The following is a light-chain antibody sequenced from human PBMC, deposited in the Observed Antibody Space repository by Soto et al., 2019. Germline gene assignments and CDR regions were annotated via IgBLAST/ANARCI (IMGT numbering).Light chain of an antibody. CDR3: QQSYSTLFT. CDR2: AAS. Sequence: DIQMTQSPSSLSASVGDRVTITCRACQSISNYLNWYRQKPGKAPNLLIYAASSLQSGVPSRFSGSGSGTDFTLTISSLQPEDFATYYCQQSYSTLFTFGPGTKVDIK. CDR1: QSISNY. J-gene: IGKJ3*01. V-gene: IGKV1-39*01.